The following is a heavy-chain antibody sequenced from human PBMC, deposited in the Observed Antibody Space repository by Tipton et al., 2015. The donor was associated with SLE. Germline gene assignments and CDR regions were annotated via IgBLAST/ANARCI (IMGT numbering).Heavy chain of an antibody. CDR2: IYTSGST. CDR3: ARDRGDSSSLGEGFDI. CDR1: GGSISSSSYY. V-gene: IGHV4-61*09. D-gene: IGHD6-6*01. Sequence: TLSLTCTVSGGSISSSSYYWSWIRQPAGKGLEWIGHIYTSGSTNYNPSLKSRVTISVDTSKNQFSLKRSSVTAADTAVYYCARDRGDSSSLGEGFDIWGQGTMVTGSS. J-gene: IGHJ3*02.